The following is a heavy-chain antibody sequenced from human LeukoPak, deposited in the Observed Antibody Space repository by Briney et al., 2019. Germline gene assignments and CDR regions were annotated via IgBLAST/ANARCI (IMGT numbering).Heavy chain of an antibody. D-gene: IGHD2-2*02. Sequence: SETLSLTCTVSGGSISSYYWSWIRQPPGKGLEWIGYIYYSGSTNYNPSLKSRVTISVDTSKNQFSLKLSSVTAADTAVCYCARLIVVPAAISHTDYYYYMDVWGKGTTVTVSS. J-gene: IGHJ6*03. CDR2: IYYSGST. CDR1: GGSISSYY. V-gene: IGHV4-59*08. CDR3: ARLIVVPAAISHTDYYYYMDV.